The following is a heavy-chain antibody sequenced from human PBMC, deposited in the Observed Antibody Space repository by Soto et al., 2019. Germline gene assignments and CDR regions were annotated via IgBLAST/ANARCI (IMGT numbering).Heavy chain of an antibody. J-gene: IGHJ6*02. CDR2: ISGYNGDT. CDR1: GYTFTRYG. V-gene: IGHV1-18*01. Sequence: ASVKVSCKASGYTFTRYGISWVRQAPGQGLEWMGWISGYNGDTKYAQKFQGRVTMTVDTSTTTAYMELRSLTSDDRAVYYCAKNWQPPDYCYGMDVWGQGTTVTVSS. CDR3: AKNWQPPDYCYGMDV.